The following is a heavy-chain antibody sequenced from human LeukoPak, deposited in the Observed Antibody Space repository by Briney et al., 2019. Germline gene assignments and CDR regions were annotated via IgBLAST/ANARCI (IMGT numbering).Heavy chain of an antibody. V-gene: IGHV3-7*01. CDR3: ARYIETPRRDLDY. CDR1: GFALSSYW. J-gene: IGHJ4*02. Sequence: GGSLKLSCAASGFALSSYWMSWVRQAPGKGLEWVARIKQDGSEKHYVDSVKGRFTISRDNAKNSVYLQMNTLRAEDTAVYYCARYIETPRRDLDYWGQGTLVTVSS. D-gene: IGHD4-23*01. CDR2: IKQDGSEK.